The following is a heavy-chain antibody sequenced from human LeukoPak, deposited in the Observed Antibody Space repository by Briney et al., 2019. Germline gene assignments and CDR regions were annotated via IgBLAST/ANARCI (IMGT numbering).Heavy chain of an antibody. CDR1: GYSFTTHW. CDR3: ARLPSKWIQKSDY. D-gene: IGHD5-18*01. V-gene: IGHV5-51*01. Sequence: GESLKISCKASGYSFTTHWIGWVRQMPGKGLEWMGIIYPRDSDTRYSPSFQGQVTISADKSISTAYLQWSSLKASDTAIYYCARLPSKWIQKSDYWGQGTLVTVSS. CDR2: IYPRDSDT. J-gene: IGHJ4*02.